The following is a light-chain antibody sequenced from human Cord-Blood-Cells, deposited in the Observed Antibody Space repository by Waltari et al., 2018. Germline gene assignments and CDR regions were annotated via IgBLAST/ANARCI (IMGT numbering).Light chain of an antibody. V-gene: IGKV1-5*01. CDR3: QQYNSYSQT. CDR1: QSISSW. CDR2: DAS. Sequence: DIQMTQSPSTLSASVGDRVTITCRASQSISSWCAWYQQKPGKAPKLLIYDASSLESGVPSRFSGSGSGTEFTLTISSLQPDDFATYYCQQYNSYSQTFGQGTKVEIK. J-gene: IGKJ1*01.